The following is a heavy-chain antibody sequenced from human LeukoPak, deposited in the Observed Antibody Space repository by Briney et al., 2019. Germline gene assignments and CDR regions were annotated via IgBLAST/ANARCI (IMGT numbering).Heavy chain of an antibody. D-gene: IGHD3-9*01. J-gene: IGHJ4*02. Sequence: PSETLSLTCTVSGGSISSYYWSCIRQPPGKGLEWIGYIYYTGSTNYNPSLKSRGTISIDTSKNQFSLKLSSVTAADTAVYYCARATKYYDILTGYSEGYYFDYWGQGTLVTVSS. CDR1: GGSISSYY. V-gene: IGHV4-59*01. CDR2: IYYTGST. CDR3: ARATKYYDILTGYSEGYYFDY.